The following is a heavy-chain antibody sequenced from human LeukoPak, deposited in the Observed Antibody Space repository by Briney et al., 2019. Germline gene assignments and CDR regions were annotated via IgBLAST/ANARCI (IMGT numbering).Heavy chain of an antibody. V-gene: IGHV5-51*01. D-gene: IGHD2-2*01. CDR1: GYSFTNYW. CDR3: ARRQGCSSTSCPPDY. CDR2: IYPDDSDT. J-gene: IGHJ4*02. Sequence: GESLKISCKGSGYSFTNYWIGWVRQMPGKGLEWMGIIYPDDSDTRYSPSFQGQVTISADKSINTAYLQWSSLKASDTAMYYCARRQGCSSTSCPPDYWGQGTLVTVSP.